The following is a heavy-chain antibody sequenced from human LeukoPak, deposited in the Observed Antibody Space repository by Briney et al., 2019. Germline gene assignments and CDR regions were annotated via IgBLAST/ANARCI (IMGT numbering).Heavy chain of an antibody. J-gene: IGHJ5*02. Sequence: ASVKVSCKASGYTFTGYGISWVRQAPGQGLEWMGWISAYNGNTNYAQKLQGRVTMTSDTSTSTAYMELRSLRSDDTAVYYCAREVVAATLSWFDPWGQGTLVTVSS. CDR2: ISAYNGNT. CDR1: GYTFTGYG. CDR3: AREVVAATLSWFDP. D-gene: IGHD2-15*01. V-gene: IGHV1-18*01.